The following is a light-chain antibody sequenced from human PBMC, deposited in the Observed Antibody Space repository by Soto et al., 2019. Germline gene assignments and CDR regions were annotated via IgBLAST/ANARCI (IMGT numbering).Light chain of an antibody. Sequence: QSVLTQPPSVCAAPGQTVTISCSGGSSNIGNNFVSWYQQLPGTAPKLLIYDNNKRPSGIPDRFSASRSATSATLAITGLQTGDGAVYYCGTWDTSLSGGLFGGGTKLTVL. CDR2: DNN. J-gene: IGLJ2*01. CDR1: SSNIGNNF. CDR3: GTWDTSLSGGL. V-gene: IGLV1-51*01.